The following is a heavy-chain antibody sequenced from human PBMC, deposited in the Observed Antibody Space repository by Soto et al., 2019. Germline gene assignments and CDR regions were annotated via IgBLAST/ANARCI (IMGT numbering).Heavy chain of an antibody. CDR2: ISAYNGNT. CDR3: ARGRKLPTPLDY. CDR1: GYTFTSYG. J-gene: IGHJ4*02. Sequence: ASVMVSCKASGYTFTSYGISWVRQAPGQGLEWMGWISAYNGNTNYAQKLQGRVTMTTDTSTSTAYMELSSLRSEDTAVYYCARGRKLPTPLDYRGQGTLVTVSS. V-gene: IGHV1-18*01.